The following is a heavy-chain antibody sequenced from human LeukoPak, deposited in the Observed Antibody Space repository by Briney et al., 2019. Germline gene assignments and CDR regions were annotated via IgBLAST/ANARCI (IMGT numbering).Heavy chain of an antibody. CDR2: ISSSSSYI. CDR1: GFTFSSYS. CDR3: ARDRGRKFDP. V-gene: IGHV3-21*01. J-gene: IGHJ5*02. Sequence: GGSLRLSCAASGFTFSSYSMNWVRQARGKGLEWVSSISSSSSYIYYADSVKGRFTISRDNAKNSLYLQMNSLRAEDTAVYYCARDRGRKFDPWGQGTLVTVSS. D-gene: IGHD3-10*01.